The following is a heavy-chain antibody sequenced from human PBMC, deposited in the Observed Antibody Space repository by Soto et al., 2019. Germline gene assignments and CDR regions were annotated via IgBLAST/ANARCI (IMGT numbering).Heavy chain of an antibody. V-gene: IGHV4-39*01. D-gene: IGHD3-16*01. CDR2: IYYSGST. CDR1: GGSISSSSYY. J-gene: IGHJ5*02. Sequence: QLQLQESGPGLVKPSETLSLTCTVSGGSISSSSYYWGWIRQPPGKGLEWIGSIYYSGSTYYNPSLKSRVTISVDTSKNQFSLKLSSVTAADTAVYYCARTPLMITFGGAGPHWFDPWGQGTLVTVSS. CDR3: ARTPLMITFGGAGPHWFDP.